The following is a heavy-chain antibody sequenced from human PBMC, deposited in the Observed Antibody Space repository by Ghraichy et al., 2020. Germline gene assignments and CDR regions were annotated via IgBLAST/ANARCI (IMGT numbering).Heavy chain of an antibody. J-gene: IGHJ4*02. CDR1: GYIFTSYA. Sequence: VSCKASGYIFTSYAIHWVRQAPGQRLEWMGWINVGNGDTRYSQKFQARVSITRDIPATTAYMDLSSLTSDDTALYYCARGYYDDVWGSYRYFEDWGQGTLVTVSS. CDR3: ARGYYDDVWGSYRYFED. D-gene: IGHD3-16*02. CDR2: INVGNGDT. V-gene: IGHV1-3*01.